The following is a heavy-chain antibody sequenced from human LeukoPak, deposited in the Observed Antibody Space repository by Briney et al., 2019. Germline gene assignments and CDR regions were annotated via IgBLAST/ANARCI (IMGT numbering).Heavy chain of an antibody. D-gene: IGHD5-24*01. CDR2: ISGSGGST. J-gene: IGHJ6*03. CDR1: GFTFSSYG. CDR3: ARGRDGYNGIYYYYYYYMDV. V-gene: IGHV3-23*01. Sequence: GGSLRLSCAASGFTFSSYGMSWVRQAPGKGLEWVSAISGSGGSTYYADSVKGRFTISRDNSKNTLYLQMNSLRAEDTAVYYCARGRDGYNGIYYYYYYYMDVWGKGTTVTISS.